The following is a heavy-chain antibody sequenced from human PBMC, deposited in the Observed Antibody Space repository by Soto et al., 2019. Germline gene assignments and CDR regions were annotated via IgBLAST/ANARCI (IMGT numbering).Heavy chain of an antibody. CDR2: ISAYNGNT. CDR3: AREGTCSSTSCPTYFSFGMDV. CDR1: GYTFASYG. Sequence: QVQLVQSGAEVKKPGASVKVSCKASGYTFASYGISWVRQAPGQGLEWMGWISAYNGNTNYVQKLQGRVTMSTDTSTRTAYMEVRSLRSDDTAVYYCAREGTCSSTSCPTYFSFGMDVWGQGTTVTVSS. J-gene: IGHJ6*02. V-gene: IGHV1-18*01. D-gene: IGHD2-2*01.